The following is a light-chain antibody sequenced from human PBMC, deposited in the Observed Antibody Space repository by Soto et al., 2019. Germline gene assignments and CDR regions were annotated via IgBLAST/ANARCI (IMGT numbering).Light chain of an antibody. Sequence: QSALTQPPSASGSPGQSVTISCTGTSSDVGGYNFVSWYQQHPGKAPKLMIYEVSERPSGVPDRFSGSKSGNTASLTVSGLRAEDEADYYCSSYVGSNIVVFGGGTKLTVL. V-gene: IGLV2-8*01. J-gene: IGLJ2*01. CDR2: EVS. CDR3: SSYVGSNIVV. CDR1: SSDVGGYNF.